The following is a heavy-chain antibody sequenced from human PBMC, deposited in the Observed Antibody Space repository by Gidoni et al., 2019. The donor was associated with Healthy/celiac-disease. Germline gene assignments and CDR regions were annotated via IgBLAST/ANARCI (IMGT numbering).Heavy chain of an antibody. CDR2: IYYSGST. CDR1: GGSISSSSYY. Sequence: QLQLQESGPGLVKPSETLSLTCTVSGGSISSSSYYWGWIRQPPGKGLEWIGSIYYSGSTYYNPSLKSRVTISVDTSKNQFSLKLSSVTAADTAVYYCASPTVTPPDYYYGMDVWGQGTTVTVSS. J-gene: IGHJ6*02. D-gene: IGHD4-4*01. V-gene: IGHV4-39*01. CDR3: ASPTVTPPDYYYGMDV.